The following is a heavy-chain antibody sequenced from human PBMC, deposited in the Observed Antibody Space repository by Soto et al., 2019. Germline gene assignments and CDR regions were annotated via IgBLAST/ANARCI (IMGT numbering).Heavy chain of an antibody. CDR1: GGTFSSYA. CDR2: IIPIFGTA. V-gene: IGHV1-69*13. Sequence: ASVKVSCKASGGTFSSYAISWVRQAPGQGLEWMGGIIPIFGTANYAQKFQGRVTITADESTSTAYMELSSLRSEDTAVYYCARQGRDFWSGHYYYYYGMDVWGQGTTVTVSS. CDR3: ARQGRDFWSGHYYYYYGMDV. J-gene: IGHJ6*02. D-gene: IGHD3-3*01.